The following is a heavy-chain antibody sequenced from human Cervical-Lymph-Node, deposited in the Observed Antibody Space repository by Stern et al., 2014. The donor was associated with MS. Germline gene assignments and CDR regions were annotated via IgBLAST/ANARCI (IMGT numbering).Heavy chain of an antibody. CDR2: IYYSGST. J-gene: IGHJ4*02. V-gene: IGHV4-31*03. CDR3: ARTSYDFWSGYYAFDY. CDR1: GGSISRGGYY. D-gene: IGHD3-3*01. Sequence: QLQLQESGPGLVKPSQTLSLTCTVSGGSISRGGYYWSWLRQHPGKGLEWIWYIYYSGSTYYIPSLKSRVTISVDTSKNQFSLKLSSVTAADTAVYYCARTSYDFWSGYYAFDYWGQGTLVTVSS.